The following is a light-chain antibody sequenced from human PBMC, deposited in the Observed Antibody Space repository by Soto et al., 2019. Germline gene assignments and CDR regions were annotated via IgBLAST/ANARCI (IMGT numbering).Light chain of an antibody. Sequence: EIVMPQSPATLSVSPGERATLSCRASQSVSSNLAWYQQKPGQAPRLLIYGASTRATGIPARFSGSGSGTEFSLTISSLQSEDFAVYYCHQYNNWPPYTFGQGTKLEIK. CDR3: HQYNNWPPYT. V-gene: IGKV3-15*01. CDR1: QSVSSN. J-gene: IGKJ2*01. CDR2: GAS.